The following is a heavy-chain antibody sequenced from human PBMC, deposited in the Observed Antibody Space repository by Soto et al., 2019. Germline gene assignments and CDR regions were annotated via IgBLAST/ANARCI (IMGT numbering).Heavy chain of an antibody. J-gene: IGHJ4*02. V-gene: IGHV1-69*01. CDR3: ARESGGFWSGYYNPRFDY. CDR1: GGTFSSYA. D-gene: IGHD3-3*01. CDR2: IIPIFGTA. Sequence: QVPLVQSGAEVKKPGSSVKVSCKASGGTFSSYAISWVRQAPGQGLEWMGGIIPIFGTANYAQKFQGRVTITADESTSTAYMELSSLRSEYTAVYYWARESGGFWSGYYNPRFDYWGQGTLVTVSS.